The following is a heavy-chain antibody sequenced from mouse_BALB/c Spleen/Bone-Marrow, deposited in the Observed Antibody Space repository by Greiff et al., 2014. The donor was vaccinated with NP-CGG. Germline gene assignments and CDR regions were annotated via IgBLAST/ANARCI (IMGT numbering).Heavy chain of an antibody. D-gene: IGHD2-14*01. J-gene: IGHJ4*01. CDR1: GDSITSGT. Sequence: EVKLVESGPSLVKPSPTMYISCYVSGDSITSGTWNWVRKFTGNNLEYMGYISFSGSTYYTTSLNSRITITRDTSKNQYYLQLNSVTTEDTATYYCARHRYGYYYAMDYWGQGTSVTVSS. V-gene: IGHV3-8*02. CDR2: ISFSGST. CDR3: ARHRYGYYYAMDY.